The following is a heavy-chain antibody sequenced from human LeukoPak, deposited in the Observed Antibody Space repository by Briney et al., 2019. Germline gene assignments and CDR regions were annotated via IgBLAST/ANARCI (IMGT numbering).Heavy chain of an antibody. J-gene: IGHJ6*03. Sequence: ASVKVSCKASGYTFTSYYMHWVRQAPGQGLEWMGIINPSGGSTSYAQKFQGRVTMTRDTSTSTVYMELSSLRSEDTAVYYCARDPDYGDTRYYYYYYMDVWGKGTTVTISS. CDR1: GYTFTSYY. D-gene: IGHD4-17*01. CDR2: INPSGGST. CDR3: ARDPDYGDTRYYYYYYMDV. V-gene: IGHV1-46*01.